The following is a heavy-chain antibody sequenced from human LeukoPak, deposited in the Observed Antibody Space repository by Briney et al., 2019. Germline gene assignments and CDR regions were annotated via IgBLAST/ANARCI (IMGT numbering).Heavy chain of an antibody. J-gene: IGHJ5*02. V-gene: IGHV1-69*05. CDR3: ARDKTIFGPPAWFDP. CDR2: IIPIFGTA. D-gene: IGHD3-9*01. CDR1: GYTFTSYG. Sequence: GASVKVSCKASGYTFTSYGISWVRQAPGQGLEWMGRIIPIFGTANYAQKFQGRVTITTDESTSTAYMELSSLRSEDTAVYYCARDKTIFGPPAWFDPWGQGTLVTVSS.